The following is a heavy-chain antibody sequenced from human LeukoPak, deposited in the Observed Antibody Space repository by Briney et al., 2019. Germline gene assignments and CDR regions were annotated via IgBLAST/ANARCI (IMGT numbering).Heavy chain of an antibody. Sequence: ETLSLTCTASGGSISSYYWSWIRQPAGKGLEWIGRIHTSGSTNYNPSLKSRVTMSVDTSKNQFSLRLSSVTAADTAVYYCARDWGVSARPGYMDVWGKGTTVTVSS. CDR1: GGSISSYY. CDR2: IHTSGST. D-gene: IGHD6-6*01. CDR3: ARDWGVSARPGYMDV. J-gene: IGHJ6*03. V-gene: IGHV4-4*07.